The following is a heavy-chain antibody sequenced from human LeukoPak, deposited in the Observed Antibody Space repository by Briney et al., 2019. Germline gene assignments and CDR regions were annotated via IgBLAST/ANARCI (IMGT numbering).Heavy chain of an antibody. CDR2: MNPDSGNA. D-gene: IGHD3-10*01. CDR3: ARRGRSRGVARPYYDL. Sequence: ASVKVSCKASGYTFTNYDFLWVRQSPGQGLEWMGWMNPDSGNAGFAPRFQGRLTLTRDTSVSTAHMELSGLTSGDTAVYYCARRGRSRGVARPYYDLWGQGTLITVSS. V-gene: IGHV1-8*01. CDR1: GYTFTNYD. J-gene: IGHJ4*02.